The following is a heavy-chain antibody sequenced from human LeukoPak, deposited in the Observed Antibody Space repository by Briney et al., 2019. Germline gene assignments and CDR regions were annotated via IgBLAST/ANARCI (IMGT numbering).Heavy chain of an antibody. D-gene: IGHD6-19*01. V-gene: IGHV3-23*01. J-gene: IGHJ6*04. Sequence: GGSLRLSWAASGFTFSSYAMSWVRQAPAKGLEWVSAISGSGGSTYYADSVKGRFTISRDNSKNTLYLQMNSLRAEDTAVYYCAKDHGIAVAPDGMDVWGKGTTVTVS. CDR3: AKDHGIAVAPDGMDV. CDR1: GFTFSSYA. CDR2: ISGSGGST.